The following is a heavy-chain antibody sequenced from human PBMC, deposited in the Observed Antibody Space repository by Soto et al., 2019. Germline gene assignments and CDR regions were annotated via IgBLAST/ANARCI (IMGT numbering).Heavy chain of an antibody. CDR3: EKNGEGSGEYDTRRYYYYGMDV. CDR1: GGSISSGGYY. V-gene: IGHV4-31*03. J-gene: IGHJ6*02. Sequence: QVQLQESGPGLVKPSQTLSLTCTVSGGSISSGGYYWSWIRQHPGKGLEWIGYIYYSGSTYYNPSLQSRVTISVDPSKNQSPLKLSSVAAADTPVYYCEKNGEGSGEYDTRRYYYYGMDVWGQGTTVTVSS. D-gene: IGHD3-16*01. CDR2: IYYSGST.